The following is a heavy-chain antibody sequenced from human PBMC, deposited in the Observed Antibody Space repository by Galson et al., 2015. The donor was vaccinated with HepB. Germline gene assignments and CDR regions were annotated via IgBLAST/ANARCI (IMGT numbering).Heavy chain of an antibody. J-gene: IGHJ6*02. V-gene: IGHV1-46*01. D-gene: IGHD3-10*01. CDR1: GYTFTSYY. CDR3: ARESANHVLLWFGGATEGAEDGVSYYGMDV. Sequence: SVKVSCKASGYTFTSYYMHWVRQAPGQGLEWMGIINPSGGSTSYAQKFQGRVTMTRDTSTSTVYMELSSLRSEDTAVYYCARESANHVLLWFGGATEGAEDGVSYYGMDVWGQGTTVTVSS. CDR2: INPSGGST.